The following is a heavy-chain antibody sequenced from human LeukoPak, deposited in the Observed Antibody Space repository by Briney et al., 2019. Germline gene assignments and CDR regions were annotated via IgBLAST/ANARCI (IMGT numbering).Heavy chain of an antibody. CDR2: IKQDGGEK. V-gene: IGHV3-7*01. Sequence: PGGSLRLSCAASGFTFSDYWMSWVRQAPGKGLEWAAYIKQDGGEKYYVDSVKGRFTISRDNARNSPYLQMDSLGLEDRAVYYCARAGRYGTGCPDYWGQGTQVTVSS. D-gene: IGHD2-8*02. CDR1: GFTFSDYW. CDR3: ARAGRYGTGCPDY. J-gene: IGHJ4*02.